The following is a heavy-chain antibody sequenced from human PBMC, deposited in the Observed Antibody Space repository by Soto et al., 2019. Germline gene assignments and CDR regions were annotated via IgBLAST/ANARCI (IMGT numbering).Heavy chain of an antibody. V-gene: IGHV3-21*01. CDR2: ISSSSSYI. CDR1: GFTFSSYW. D-gene: IGHD3-22*01. CDR3: ARDRGGYTIDY. Sequence: GGSLRLSCAASGFTFSSYWMSWVRQAPGKGLEWVSSISSSSSYIYYADSVKGRFTISRDNAKNSLYLQMNSLRAEDTAVYYCARDRGGYTIDYWGQGTLVTVSS. J-gene: IGHJ4*02.